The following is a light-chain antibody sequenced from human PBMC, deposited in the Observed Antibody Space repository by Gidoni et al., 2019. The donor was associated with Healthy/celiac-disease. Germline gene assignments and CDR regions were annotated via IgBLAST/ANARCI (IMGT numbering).Light chain of an antibody. CDR2: KDS. Sequence: SYELTPPPSVSVSPGQTARITCSGDALPKQYAYWYQQTPGQAPVLVIYKDSERPSGIPERFSGSSSGTTVTLTISGVQAEDEADYYCQSADSSGTYQVFGGGTKLTVL. V-gene: IGLV3-25*03. CDR1: ALPKQY. J-gene: IGLJ3*02. CDR3: QSADSSGTYQV.